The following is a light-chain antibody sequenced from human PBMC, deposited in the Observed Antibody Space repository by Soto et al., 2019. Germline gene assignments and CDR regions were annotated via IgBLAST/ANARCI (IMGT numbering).Light chain of an antibody. V-gene: IGKV1-9*01. CDR2: FAS. J-gene: IGKJ5*01. CDR1: QGINNK. CDR3: QQIFDYPFT. Sequence: DIPLTQSPSFLSASVGDRVTMTCRASQGINNKLAWYQQKPVKAPKLLIYFASTLQSGVPSRFSGSGSGTEFTLTILSLQPEDFATYYCQQIFDYPFTFGLGTRLETK.